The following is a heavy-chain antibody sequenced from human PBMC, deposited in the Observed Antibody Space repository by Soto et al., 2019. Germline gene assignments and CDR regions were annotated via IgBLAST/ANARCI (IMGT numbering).Heavy chain of an antibody. V-gene: IGHV3-30*18. CDR3: AKALSPTHIGFLFDQ. CDR1: GFTFSNYG. Sequence: QVRLAESGGGVVQPGRSLRLSCAASGFTFSNYGLHWVRQTPGKGLEWVAVISVDGSDKYYADSVKGRFTISRDNSKNTMYLQMNSLRAEDTAVYYCAKALSPTHIGFLFDQWGQGTLVTVSS. D-gene: IGHD1-1*01. J-gene: IGHJ4*02. CDR2: ISVDGSDK.